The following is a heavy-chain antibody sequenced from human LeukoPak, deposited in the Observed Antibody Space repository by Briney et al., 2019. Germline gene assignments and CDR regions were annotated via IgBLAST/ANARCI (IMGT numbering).Heavy chain of an antibody. V-gene: IGHV4-38-2*01. D-gene: IGHD6-19*01. Sequence: PSETLSLTXAVSGYSISSGYYWGWIRQPPGKGLEWIGEINHSGSTNYNPSLKSRVTISVDTSKNQFSLKLSSVTAADTAVYYCARHDAVDPPPYYFDYWGQGTLVTVSS. CDR2: INHSGST. CDR3: ARHDAVDPPPYYFDY. CDR1: GYSISSGYY. J-gene: IGHJ4*02.